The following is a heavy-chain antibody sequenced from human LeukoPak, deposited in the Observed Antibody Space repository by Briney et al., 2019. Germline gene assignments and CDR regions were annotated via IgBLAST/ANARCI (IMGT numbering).Heavy chain of an antibody. CDR2: INPNSGGT. V-gene: IGHV1-2*06. J-gene: IGHJ4*02. CDR3: ARSAITMVRGGGGYYFDY. D-gene: IGHD3-10*01. Sequence: ASVKVSCKASGYIFTGYYIHWVRQAPGQGLEWMGRINPNSGGTNYAQKFQGRVAMTRDTSISTAYMELSRLRSDDTAVYYCARSAITMVRGGGGYYFDYWGQGTLVTVSS. CDR1: GYIFTGYY.